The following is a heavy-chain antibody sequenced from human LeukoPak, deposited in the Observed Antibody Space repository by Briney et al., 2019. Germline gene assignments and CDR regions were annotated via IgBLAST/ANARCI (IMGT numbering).Heavy chain of an antibody. V-gene: IGHV3-30*02. J-gene: IGHJ4*02. CDR1: GFTFSGYG. D-gene: IGHD4/OR15-4a*01. Sequence: GGSLRLSCAASGFTFSGYGMHWVRQAPGKGLEWVTFIRYDERNKYYADSVKGRFTISRDNSKNTLYLQMNSLRAEDTAVYYCARGRPNYYFDCWGQGTLVTVSS. CDR3: ARGRPNYYFDC. CDR2: IRYDERNK.